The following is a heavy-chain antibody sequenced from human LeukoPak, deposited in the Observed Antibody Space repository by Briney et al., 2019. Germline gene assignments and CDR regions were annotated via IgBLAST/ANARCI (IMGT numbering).Heavy chain of an antibody. CDR3: AREGYCSGGSCDNWFDP. CDR2: IYHSGST. CDR1: GGSISSGGYS. J-gene: IGHJ5*02. V-gene: IGHV4-30-2*01. D-gene: IGHD2-15*01. Sequence: SETLSLTCAVSGGSISSGGYSWSWLRQPPGKGLEWIGYIYHSGSTYYNPSLKSRVTISVDRSKNQFSLNLSSVTAADTAVYYCAREGYCSGGSCDNWFDPWGQGTLVTVSS.